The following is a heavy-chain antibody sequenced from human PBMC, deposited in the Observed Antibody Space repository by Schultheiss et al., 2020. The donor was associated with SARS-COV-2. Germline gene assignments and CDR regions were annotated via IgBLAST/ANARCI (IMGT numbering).Heavy chain of an antibody. CDR3: SRDAEAAGDAFDI. D-gene: IGHD6-13*01. V-gene: IGHV3-23*01. J-gene: IGHJ3*02. Sequence: GGSLRLSCAASGFTFSSYAMSWVRQAPGKGLEWVSAISGSGGSTYYADSAKGRFTISRDNSKNTLYLQMNSLRAEDTAVYYCSRDAEAAGDAFDIWGQGTMVTVSS. CDR1: GFTFSSYA. CDR2: ISGSGGST.